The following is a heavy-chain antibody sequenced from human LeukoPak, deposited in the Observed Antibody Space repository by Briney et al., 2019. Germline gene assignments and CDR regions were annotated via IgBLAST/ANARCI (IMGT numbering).Heavy chain of an antibody. CDR1: GGSISSSSYY. J-gene: IGHJ4*01. CDR2: IYYSGST. D-gene: IGHD3-10*01. CDR3: ASLYYYGSGSYQAPYFDY. V-gene: IGHV4-39*01. Sequence: KPSETLSLTCTVSGGSISSSSYYWGWIRQPPGKGLEWIGSIYYSGSTYYNPSLKSRVTISVDTAKNQFSLKLRSVTAADTAVYYCASLYYYGSGSYQAPYFDYWGKEPWSPSPQ.